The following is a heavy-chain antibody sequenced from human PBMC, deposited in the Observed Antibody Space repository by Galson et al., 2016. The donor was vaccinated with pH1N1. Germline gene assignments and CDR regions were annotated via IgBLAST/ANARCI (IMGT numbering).Heavy chain of an antibody. CDR3: ARSRSRYGSDAFDM. J-gene: IGHJ3*02. CDR2: IYYNGHT. Sequence: ETLSLTCSVSGVSISGYYWGWIRQSPGKGLDYVGYIYYNGHTNYSPSLKSRVTMSLDMSKNQFSLKLNSVTAAATAVYFCARSRSRYGSDAFDMWGQGTTLTVSS. V-gene: IGHV4-59*01. CDR1: GVSISGYY. D-gene: IGHD5-18*01.